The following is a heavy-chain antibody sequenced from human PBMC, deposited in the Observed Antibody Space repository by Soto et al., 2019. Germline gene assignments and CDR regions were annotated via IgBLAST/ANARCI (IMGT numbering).Heavy chain of an antibody. CDR3: ARMASFGSLNWFDP. CDR2: MNPGSGDT. Sequence: ASVKVSCKAPGYTFTNNDVTWVRQATGQGLEWMGWMNPGSGDTGYAQKFQGRVTMTRNISIATAYVELSSLRSEDTAIYYCARMASFGSLNWFDPWGQGTLVTVSS. D-gene: IGHD5-18*01. J-gene: IGHJ5*02. V-gene: IGHV1-8*01. CDR1: GYTFTNND.